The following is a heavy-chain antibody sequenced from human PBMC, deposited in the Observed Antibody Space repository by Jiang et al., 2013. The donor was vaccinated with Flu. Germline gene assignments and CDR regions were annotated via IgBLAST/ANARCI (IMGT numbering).Heavy chain of an antibody. Sequence: GAEVKKPGSSVKVSRKASGGTFSSYTISWVRQAPGQGLEWMGRIIPILNITNYAQKFQGRVTIIADKSTTTAYMELNSLRSEDTAVYYCSRDGYIPYYVDHWGQGTLVTVSS. J-gene: IGHJ4*02. CDR3: SRDGYIPYYVDH. CDR1: GGTFSSYT. D-gene: IGHD5-24*01. V-gene: IGHV1-69*04. CDR2: IIPILNIT.